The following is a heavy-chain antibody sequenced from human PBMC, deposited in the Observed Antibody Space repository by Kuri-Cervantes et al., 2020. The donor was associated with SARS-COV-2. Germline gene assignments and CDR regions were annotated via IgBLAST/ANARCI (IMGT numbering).Heavy chain of an antibody. J-gene: IGHJ5*02. CDR2: IKSKTDGGTT. Sequence: GGSLRLSCAASGFTLSSYAIHWVRQAPGKGLEWVGRIKSKTDGGTTDYAAPVKGRFTISRDDSKNTLYLQMNSLKTEDTAVYYCTRETYSSSYWFDPWGQGTLVTVSS. CDR3: TRETYSSSYWFDP. CDR1: GFTLSSYA. V-gene: IGHV3-15*07. D-gene: IGHD6-6*01.